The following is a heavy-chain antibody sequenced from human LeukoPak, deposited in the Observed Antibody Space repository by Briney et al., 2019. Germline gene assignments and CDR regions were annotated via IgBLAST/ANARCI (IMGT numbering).Heavy chain of an antibody. CDR1: GYTFTNYF. V-gene: IGHV1-46*01. J-gene: IGHJ5*02. Sequence: ASVKVSCKASGYTFTNYFMHWVRQAPGQGLEWMGIINPSRDSTGYAQKFQGRITMTTDMYTRTVYMELSSLESEDTAVYYCARRDCVGDCYSNWFDPWGQGTLVTVSS. CDR2: INPSRDST. D-gene: IGHD2-21*02. CDR3: ARRDCVGDCYSNWFDP.